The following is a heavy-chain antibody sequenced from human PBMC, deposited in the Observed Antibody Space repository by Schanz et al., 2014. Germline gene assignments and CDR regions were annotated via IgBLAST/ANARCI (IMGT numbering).Heavy chain of an antibody. CDR3: ARDGHSSKWSSYYYYGMDV. J-gene: IGHJ6*02. CDR1: RYPFTAYY. CDR2: INPNSGDT. V-gene: IGHV1-2*06. Sequence: QVHLVQSGSEVKKPGASVKVSCKASRYPFTAYYMHWVRQAPGQGLEWMGRINPNSGDTNYAQKLQGRITMNRKTSTSTAYMELSSLRYDDTAIYYCARDGHSSKWSSYYYYGMDVWGQGTTVTVSS. D-gene: IGHD6-13*01.